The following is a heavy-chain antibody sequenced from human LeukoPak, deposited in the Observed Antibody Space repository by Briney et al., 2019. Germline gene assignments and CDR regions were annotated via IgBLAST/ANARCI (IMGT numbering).Heavy chain of an antibody. CDR1: GFSLSDSH. D-gene: IGHD2-2*01. CDR2: IRSRRDNYAT. CDR3: SRQTVSCHDF. Sequence: GGSLRLSCAASGFSLSDSHMHWVRQAPAKGLEWVGHIRSRRDNYATAYGVSVQGRFTISRDDSNNMAYLQMNSLTADATAVYYCSRQTVSCHDFWGQGTLVTVSS. V-gene: IGHV3-73*01. J-gene: IGHJ4*02.